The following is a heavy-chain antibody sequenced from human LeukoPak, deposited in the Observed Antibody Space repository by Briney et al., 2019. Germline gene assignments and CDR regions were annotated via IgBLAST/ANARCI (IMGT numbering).Heavy chain of an antibody. CDR1: GFTFSSYG. Sequence: GGSLRLSCAASGFTFSSYGMHWVRQAPGKGLEWVAVISYDGSNKYYADSVKGRFTISRDNSKNTLYLQMNSLRAEDTAVYYCAKDRSAPYCSGGSCYFSRIHDGFDPWGQGTLATVSS. J-gene: IGHJ5*02. D-gene: IGHD2-15*01. CDR2: ISYDGSNK. V-gene: IGHV3-30*18. CDR3: AKDRSAPYCSGGSCYFSRIHDGFDP.